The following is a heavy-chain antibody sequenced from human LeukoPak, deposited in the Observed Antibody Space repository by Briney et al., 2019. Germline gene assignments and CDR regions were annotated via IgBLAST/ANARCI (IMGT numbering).Heavy chain of an antibody. J-gene: IGHJ5*02. CDR3: ASVVVAASYNWFDP. V-gene: IGHV4-34*01. D-gene: IGHD2-15*01. CDR1: GGSFSGHY. CDR2: INHSGST. Sequence: SETLSLTCAVYGGSFSGHYWSWIRQPPGKGLEWIGEINHSGSTNYNPSLKSRVTISVDTSKNQFSLKLSSVTAADTAVYYCASVVVAASYNWFDPWGQGTLVTVSS.